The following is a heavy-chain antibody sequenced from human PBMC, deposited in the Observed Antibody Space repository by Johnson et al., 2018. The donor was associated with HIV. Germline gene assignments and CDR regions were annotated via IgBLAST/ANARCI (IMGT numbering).Heavy chain of an antibody. V-gene: IGHV3-9*01. CDR3: VRDDGSDFEAFDI. CDR1: GFTFDDYA. J-gene: IGHJ3*02. CDR2: ISWNSGSI. Sequence: VQLVESGGGLVQPGRSLRLSCAASGFTFDDYAMHWVRQAPGKGLEWVSGISWNSGSIGYADSVKGRFTISRENAKNSLYLQMNSLRAEDTAVYYCVRDDGSDFEAFDIWGLGTMVTVSS. D-gene: IGHD2-21*01.